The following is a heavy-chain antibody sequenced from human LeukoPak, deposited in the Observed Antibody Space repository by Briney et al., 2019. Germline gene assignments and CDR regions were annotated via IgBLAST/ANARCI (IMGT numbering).Heavy chain of an antibody. CDR3: ARGITLDCGGDCQVGGYWYFDL. CDR1: GFTFSSNY. J-gene: IGHJ2*01. Sequence: PGGSLRLSCAASGFTFSSNYMSWVRQAPGKGLEWVSVIYSGGSTYYADSVKGRFTISRDNSKNTLYLQMNSLRAEDTAVYYCARGITLDCGGDCQVGGYWYFDLWGRGTLVTVSS. D-gene: IGHD2-21*02. CDR2: IYSGGST. V-gene: IGHV3-66*01.